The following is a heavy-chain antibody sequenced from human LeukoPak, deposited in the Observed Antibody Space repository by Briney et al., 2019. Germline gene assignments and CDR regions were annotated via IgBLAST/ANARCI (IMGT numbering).Heavy chain of an antibody. CDR2: INRNSGGT. CDR3: AITYYYGSGSSVIWGAFDI. V-gene: IGHV1-2*02. Sequence: GASLRVSCTASGYTFTGYYMHWVRQAPGQGLEWMGAINRNSGGTNYAQTVKGRVTISRDKSNSTLYMELSRLRSEDTAVYYCAITYYYGSGSSVIWGAFDIWGQGTMVTVSS. D-gene: IGHD3-10*01. CDR1: GYTFTGYY. J-gene: IGHJ3*02.